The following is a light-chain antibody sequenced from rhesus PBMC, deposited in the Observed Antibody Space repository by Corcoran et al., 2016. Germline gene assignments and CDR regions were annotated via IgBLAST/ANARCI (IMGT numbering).Light chain of an antibody. CDR1: QSVSSY. V-gene: IGKV3-31*02. CDR2: GAP. J-gene: IGKJ3*01. Sequence: EIVMTQSPATLSLSPGETATNSCRTSQSVSSYVACYQQKPGQAPRLPHYGAPSRATGIPDRFSGSGCGTDFTLTISSMAPEAFAVYYLHETINLSLTFGPGTKLDIK. CDR3: HETINLSLT.